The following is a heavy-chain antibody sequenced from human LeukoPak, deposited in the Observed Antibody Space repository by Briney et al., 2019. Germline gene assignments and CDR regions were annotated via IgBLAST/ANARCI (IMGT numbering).Heavy chain of an antibody. V-gene: IGHV4-39*07. CDR1: GGSISSSSYY. D-gene: IGHD6-13*01. Sequence: SETLSLTCTVSGGSISSSSYYWGWIRQPPGKGLGGIASIYYSGSTYYNPSLNSRVTISVDTAKDQFSLKLSSVTAADAAVYFCARAVPTRGGSSSWPLFDYWGQGTLVTVSS. CDR2: IYYSGST. CDR3: ARAVPTRGGSSSWPLFDY. J-gene: IGHJ4*02.